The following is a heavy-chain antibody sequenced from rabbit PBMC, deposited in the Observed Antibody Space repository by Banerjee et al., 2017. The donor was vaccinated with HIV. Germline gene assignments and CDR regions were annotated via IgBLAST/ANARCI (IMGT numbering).Heavy chain of an antibody. CDR1: GLDFSSYW. Sequence: QSLEESGGDLVKPGASLTLTCTASGLDFSSYWMSWVRQAPGKGLEWIACINTISGDTVYATWAKGRFTISKASWTTVTLQMTSLTAADTASYFCARDLAGVIGWNFNLWGPGTLVTVS. J-gene: IGHJ4*01. CDR3: ARDLAGVIGWNFNL. V-gene: IGHV1S40*01. CDR2: INTISGDT. D-gene: IGHD4-1*01.